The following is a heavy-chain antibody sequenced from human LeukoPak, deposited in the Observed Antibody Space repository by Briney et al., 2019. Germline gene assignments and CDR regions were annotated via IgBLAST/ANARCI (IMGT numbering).Heavy chain of an antibody. CDR3: ARGEGYMSGYYRGGFYYFDS. V-gene: IGHV4-34*01. CDR2: INQSGSA. J-gene: IGHJ4*02. Sequence: PSETLSLTCAVFGGSLSDYWSWIRQPPGKGLEWIGEINQSGSAKYNPSLKSRVTISKDTPKNQFSLMLNSVTAADTAVYYCARGEGYMSGYYRGGFYYFDSWGQGTLVTVSS. CDR1: GGSLSDY. D-gene: IGHD6-19*01.